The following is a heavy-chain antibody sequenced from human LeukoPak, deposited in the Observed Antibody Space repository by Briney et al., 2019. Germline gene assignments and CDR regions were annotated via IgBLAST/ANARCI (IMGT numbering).Heavy chain of an antibody. Sequence: ASVKVSCKASGYTFTGYYMHWVRQAPGQGLEWMGWINPNSGGTNYAQKFQGWVTMTRDTSISTAYMELSRLRSDDTAVYYCARERKDILTGYSYFDYWGQGTLVTVYS. V-gene: IGHV1-2*04. CDR2: INPNSGGT. D-gene: IGHD3-9*01. CDR3: ARERKDILTGYSYFDY. J-gene: IGHJ4*02. CDR1: GYTFTGYY.